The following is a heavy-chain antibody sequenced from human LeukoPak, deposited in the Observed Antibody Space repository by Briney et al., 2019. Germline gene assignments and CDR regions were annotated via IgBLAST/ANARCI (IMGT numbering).Heavy chain of an antibody. Sequence: SQTLSLTCAISGDSVSSNSAAWNWIRQSPSRGLEWLGRTYYRSKWYNDYAGSVKSRITINPDTSKNQFSLQLNSVTPEDTAVYYCARGSKLLPFLAAAASFDYWGQGTLVTVSS. CDR1: GDSVSSNSAA. V-gene: IGHV6-1*01. CDR2: TYYRSKWYN. CDR3: ARGSKLLPFLAAAASFDY. J-gene: IGHJ4*02. D-gene: IGHD6-13*01.